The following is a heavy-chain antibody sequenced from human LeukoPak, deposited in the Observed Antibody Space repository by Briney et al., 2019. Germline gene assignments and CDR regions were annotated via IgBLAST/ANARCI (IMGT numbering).Heavy chain of an antibody. Sequence: GGSLRLSCAASAFTFSSYGMHWVRQAPGKGPEWVAFIRSDASNQYYADSVKGRFTISRDNSKNTLYLQMNSLRAEDTAVYYCAILTGTTEVPWGQGTLVTVSS. J-gene: IGHJ5*02. D-gene: IGHD1-7*01. V-gene: IGHV3-30*02. CDR2: IRSDASNQ. CDR3: AILTGTTEVP. CDR1: AFTFSSYG.